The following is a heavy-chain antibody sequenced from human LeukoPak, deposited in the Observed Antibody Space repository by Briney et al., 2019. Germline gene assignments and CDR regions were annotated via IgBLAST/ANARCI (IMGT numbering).Heavy chain of an antibody. Sequence: PSETLTFTCTVSGGPISSGGYYWSWIRQHPGKGLEWIGYIYYSGSTNYNPSLKSRVTISVDTSKNQFSLKLSSVTAADTAVYYCATITMVRGVYYWGQGTLVTVSS. J-gene: IGHJ4*02. CDR3: ATITMVRGVYY. D-gene: IGHD3-10*01. CDR1: GGPISSGGYY. CDR2: IYYSGST. V-gene: IGHV4-61*08.